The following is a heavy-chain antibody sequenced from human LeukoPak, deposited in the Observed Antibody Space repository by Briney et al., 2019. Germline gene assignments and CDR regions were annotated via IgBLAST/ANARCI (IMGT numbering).Heavy chain of an antibody. D-gene: IGHD3-10*01. CDR1: GDSVSNNTTA. V-gene: IGHV6-1*01. CDR2: TYYRSKWFK. Sequence: QTLSLTRAISGDSVSNNTTAGNWIRQPPSRGLEWLGRTYYRSKWFKEYAESVKSRITIHPDTSKSQFSLQLNSVTPEDTAVYYCAKAYGISYWGQGTLVTVSS. CDR3: AKAYGISY. J-gene: IGHJ4*02.